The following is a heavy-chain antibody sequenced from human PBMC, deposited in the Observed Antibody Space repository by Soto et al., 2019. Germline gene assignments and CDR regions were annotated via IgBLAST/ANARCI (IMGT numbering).Heavy chain of an antibody. CDR2: IYYSGST. CDR3: AREEHDYGDYAAFDI. V-gene: IGHV4-31*03. CDR1: GGSISSGGYY. J-gene: IGHJ3*02. D-gene: IGHD4-17*01. Sequence: QVQLQESGPGLVKPSQTLSLTCTVSGGSISSGGYYWSWIRQHPGKGLEWIGYIYYSGSTYYNPSLKSRVTISVDTSKNQFSLKLSSVTAADTAVYYCAREEHDYGDYAAFDIWGQGTMVTVSS.